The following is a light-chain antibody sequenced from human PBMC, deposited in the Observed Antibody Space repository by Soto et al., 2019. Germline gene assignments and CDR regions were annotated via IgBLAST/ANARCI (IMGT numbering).Light chain of an antibody. CDR1: NIGSKT. CDR2: YDT. CDR3: QVWDSTSDHVI. J-gene: IGLJ7*01. Sequence: SYVLTQSPSVSVAPGKTARVTCGGNNIGSKTVHWYQLKPGQAPVLVIYYDTDRPSGIPERFSGSNSGNTATLTISRVEAGDEADYFCQVWDSTSDHVIFGGGTQLTVL. V-gene: IGLV3-21*04.